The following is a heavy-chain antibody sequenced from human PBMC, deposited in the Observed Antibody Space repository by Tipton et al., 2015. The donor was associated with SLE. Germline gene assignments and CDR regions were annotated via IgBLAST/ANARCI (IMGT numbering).Heavy chain of an antibody. D-gene: IGHD3-22*01. CDR3: ARWWLFGTFDY. Sequence: LRLSCTVSGGSISTSNYYWAWIRQPPGKGLECIGNIYYTGTTSYNPSLKSRVTMSVDTSRNQFSLTLTSVTAADTAVYYCARWWLFGTFDYWGQGAQVSVSS. CDR2: IYYTGTT. CDR1: GGSISTSNYY. V-gene: IGHV4-39*07. J-gene: IGHJ4*02.